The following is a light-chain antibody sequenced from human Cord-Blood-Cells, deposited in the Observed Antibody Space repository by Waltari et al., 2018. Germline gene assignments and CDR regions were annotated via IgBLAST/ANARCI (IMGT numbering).Light chain of an antibody. V-gene: IGKV1-9*01. Sequence: DIQLTQSPSFLSASVGDRVTITCRASQVISSYLAWYQQKPGKAPKLLIYAASTLQSGVPSRFSGSGSGTEFTLTISSLQPEDFATYYCQQLNSYPLTLGGGTKVEIK. CDR3: QQLNSYPLT. CDR2: AAS. J-gene: IGKJ4*01. CDR1: QVISSY.